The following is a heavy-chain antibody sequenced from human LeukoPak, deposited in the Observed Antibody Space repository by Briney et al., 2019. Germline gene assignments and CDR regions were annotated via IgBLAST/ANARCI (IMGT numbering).Heavy chain of an antibody. J-gene: IGHJ4*02. D-gene: IGHD6-19*01. V-gene: IGHV1-8*03. Sequence: GASVKVSCKASGYTFTSYDINWVRQATGQGLEWMGWMNPNSGNTGYAQKFQGRVTITRNTSISTAYMELSTLRADDTAIYYCAKDKGTGSGWYGLDYWGQGILVTVSS. CDR3: AKDKGTGSGWYGLDY. CDR1: GYTFTSYD. CDR2: MNPNSGNT.